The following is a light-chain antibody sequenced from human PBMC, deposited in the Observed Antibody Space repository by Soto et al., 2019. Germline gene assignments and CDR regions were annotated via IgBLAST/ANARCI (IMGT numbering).Light chain of an antibody. J-gene: IGLJ2*01. V-gene: IGLV2-14*01. CDR2: EVS. CDR3: SSYTSSSTPLV. CDR1: SSDVGGYNY. Sequence: QSALTQPASVSGSPGQSITISCTGTSSDVGGYNYVSWYQQHPGKAPKLMIYEVSNRPSGVSNRFSCSKSGNTASLTISGLQAEDEADYYCSSYTSSSTPLVFGGGTQLTVL.